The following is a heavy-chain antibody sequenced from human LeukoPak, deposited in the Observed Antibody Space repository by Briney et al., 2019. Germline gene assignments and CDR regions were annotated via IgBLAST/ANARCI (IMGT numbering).Heavy chain of an antibody. Sequence: PGGSLRLSCAASGFTFNDYAMHWVRQAPGKGLEWVSIITWNSGSIAYADSVKGRFTISRDNAKNSLYLQMNSLRPGDTALYYCAKGRGSSGWYSLDYWGQGTLVTVSS. J-gene: IGHJ4*02. CDR3: AKGRGSSGWYSLDY. CDR2: ITWNSGSI. CDR1: GFTFNDYA. V-gene: IGHV3-9*01. D-gene: IGHD6-19*01.